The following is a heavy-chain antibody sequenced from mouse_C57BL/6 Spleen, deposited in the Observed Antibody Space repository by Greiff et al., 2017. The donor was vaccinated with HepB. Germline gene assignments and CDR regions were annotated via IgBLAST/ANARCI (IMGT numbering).Heavy chain of an antibody. Sequence: EVKLVESGAELVRPGASVKLSCTASGFNIKDDYMHWVKQRPEQGLEWIGWIDPENGDTEYASKFQGKATITADTSSNTAYLQLSSLTSEDTAVYYCTTMGNYWAQGTTLTVSS. CDR2: IDPENGDT. CDR1: GFNIKDDY. V-gene: IGHV14-4*01. J-gene: IGHJ2*01. D-gene: IGHD4-1*01. CDR3: TTMGNY.